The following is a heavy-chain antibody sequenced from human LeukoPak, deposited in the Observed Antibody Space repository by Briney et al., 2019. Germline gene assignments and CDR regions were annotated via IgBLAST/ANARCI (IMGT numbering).Heavy chain of an antibody. CDR1: GGSISSSNAY. Sequence: SETLSLTCTVSGGSISSSNAYWVWIRQPPGKGLEWIGSIYYSKNTYYNPSLKSRATISADTSKNQFSLTLGSVSATDTAVYYCASPRGFSYGYFDNWGQGTLVTVSS. D-gene: IGHD5-18*01. CDR3: ASPRGFSYGYFDN. V-gene: IGHV4-39*01. CDR2: IYYSKNT. J-gene: IGHJ4*02.